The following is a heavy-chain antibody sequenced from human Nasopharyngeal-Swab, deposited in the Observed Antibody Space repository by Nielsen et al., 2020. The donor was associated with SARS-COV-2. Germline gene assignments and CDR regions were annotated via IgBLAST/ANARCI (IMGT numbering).Heavy chain of an antibody. CDR2: ISYDGSNK. J-gene: IGHJ2*01. CDR1: GFTFSSYA. D-gene: IGHD4-23*01. Sequence: AESLRLSCAASGFTFSSYAMHWVRQAPGKGLEWVAVISYDGSNKYYADSVKGRFTISRDNSKSTMYLQMNSLRAEDTAVYYCASAYGGSYWYFDLWGRGTLVTVSS. V-gene: IGHV3-30-3*01. CDR3: ASAYGGSYWYFDL.